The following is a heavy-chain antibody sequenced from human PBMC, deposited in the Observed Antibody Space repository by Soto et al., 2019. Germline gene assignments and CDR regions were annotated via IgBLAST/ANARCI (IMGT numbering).Heavy chain of an antibody. Sequence: EVQLVESGGGLVQPGRSLRLSCAASGFTFDDYAMHWVRQAPGKGLEWVSGISWNSGSIGYADSVKGRFTISRDNAKNSRYLQMNSLRAEDTALYYCAKLYYDFWSGYYARYDAFDVWGQGTMVTVCS. J-gene: IGHJ3*01. CDR3: AKLYYDFWSGYYARYDAFDV. V-gene: IGHV3-9*01. CDR1: GFTFDDYA. CDR2: ISWNSGSI. D-gene: IGHD3-3*01.